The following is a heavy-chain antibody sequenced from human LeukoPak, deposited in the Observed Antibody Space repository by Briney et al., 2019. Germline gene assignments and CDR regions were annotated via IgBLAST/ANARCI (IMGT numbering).Heavy chain of an antibody. CDR1: AGSITSYY. CDR2: TYTSGST. CDR3: ARVYSSGWYVRSNYYYMDV. J-gene: IGHJ6*03. V-gene: IGHV4-4*09. D-gene: IGHD6-19*01. Sequence: SQTMSLTSIVDAGSITSYYWGCNRPPAGKLLGWIGYTYTSGSTNYKPSLKSRVTISVDTSKNQFSLKLSSVTAADTAVYYCARVYSSGWYVRSNYYYMDVWGKGTTVTVSS.